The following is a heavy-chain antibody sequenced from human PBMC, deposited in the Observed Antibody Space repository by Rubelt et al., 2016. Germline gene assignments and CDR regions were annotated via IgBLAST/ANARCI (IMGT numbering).Heavy chain of an antibody. V-gene: IGHV3-23*04. Sequence: VQLVESGGGVVQPGGSLRLSCAASGFTFSTYAMSWVRQAPGKGLEWVSAISGSAAGTYYADSVKGRFTISRDNSKNTLSLQMNSLRAEDTAVYYCVKELGHYFGLDVWGQGTTVSVAS. CDR1: GFTFSTYA. CDR3: VKELGHYFGLDV. CDR2: ISGSAAGT. D-gene: IGHD7-27*01. J-gene: IGHJ6*02.